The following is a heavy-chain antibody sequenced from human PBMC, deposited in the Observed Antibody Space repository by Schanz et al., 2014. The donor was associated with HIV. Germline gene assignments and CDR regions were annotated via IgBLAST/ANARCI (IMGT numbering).Heavy chain of an antibody. Sequence: QVQLVQSGAEVKKPGSSVKVSCKASGGSFSSYAISWVRQAPGQGLEWMGWINAYNGNTHYAQKFQGRVTMTTDTSTSTAYMELRNLRSDDTAVYYCASGRFDTVIWWGDAFLIWGRGTMVTVSS. CDR2: INAYNGNT. D-gene: IGHD5-18*01. J-gene: IGHJ3*02. V-gene: IGHV1-18*01. CDR3: ASGRFDTVIWWGDAFLI. CDR1: GGSFSSYA.